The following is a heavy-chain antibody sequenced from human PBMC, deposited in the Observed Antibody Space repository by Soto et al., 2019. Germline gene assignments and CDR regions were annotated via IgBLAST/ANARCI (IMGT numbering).Heavy chain of an antibody. J-gene: IGHJ6*02. V-gene: IGHV5-10-1*01. D-gene: IGHD4-17*01. CDR3: ARPPMTTEDGMDV. CDR2: IDPSDSYT. CDR1: GYSFTSYW. Sequence: PWESLKISCKRSGYSFTSYWISWVRQMPGKGLEWMGRIDPSDSYTNYSPSFQGHATISADKSISTAYLQWSSLKASATAMYYCARPPMTTEDGMDVWGQATTVTLSS.